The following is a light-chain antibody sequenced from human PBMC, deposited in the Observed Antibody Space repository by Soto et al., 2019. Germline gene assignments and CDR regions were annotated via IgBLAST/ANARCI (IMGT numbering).Light chain of an antibody. Sequence: VVTQEPSLTVSPGGTVTLTCGSSTGGVTSAHWPYWFQRKPGQAPRTLIYDTTNRQAWTPARFSGSLLGGKAALTLSGAQPEEEADYYCLLSHGRARVFGGGTKLTVL. CDR1: TGGVTSAHW. J-gene: IGLJ3*02. CDR3: LLSHGRARV. V-gene: IGLV7-46*01. CDR2: DTT.